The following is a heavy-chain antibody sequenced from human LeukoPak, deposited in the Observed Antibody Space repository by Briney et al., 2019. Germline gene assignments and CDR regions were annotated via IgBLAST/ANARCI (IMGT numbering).Heavy chain of an antibody. V-gene: IGHV1-69*13. J-gene: IGHJ6*03. CDR3: ARVFSRNYYYYMDV. D-gene: IGHD1-14*01. CDR1: GGTFSSYA. Sequence: GASVKVSCKASGGTFSSYAISWVRQAPGQGLEWMGGIIPIFGTANYAQKFQGRVTITADESTSTAYMELSSLRSEDTAVYYCARVFSRNYYYYMDVWGKGTTVTVSS. CDR2: IIPIFGTA.